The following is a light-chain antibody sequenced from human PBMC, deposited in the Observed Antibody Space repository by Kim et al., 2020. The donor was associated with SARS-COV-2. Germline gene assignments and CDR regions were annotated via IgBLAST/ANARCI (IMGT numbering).Light chain of an antibody. CDR1: QTVTSNS. Sequence: PGERATRSGGASQTVTSNSLAWYQQKPGLAPRLLIYDASNRAPDIPDRFSGSGSGTDFTLTISRLEPEDFAVYYCQQYGKTPPITFGGGTKVDIK. V-gene: IGKV3D-20*01. CDR2: DAS. J-gene: IGKJ4*01. CDR3: QQYGKTPPIT.